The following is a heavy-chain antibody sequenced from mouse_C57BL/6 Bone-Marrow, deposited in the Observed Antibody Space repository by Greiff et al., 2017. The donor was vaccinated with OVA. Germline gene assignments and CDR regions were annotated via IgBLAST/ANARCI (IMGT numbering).Heavy chain of an antibody. CDR2: ISSGGSYT. V-gene: IGHV5-6*01. D-gene: IGHD1-1*01. CDR3: ARHGDYGSFFDY. J-gene: IGHJ2*01. CDR1: GFTFSSYG. Sequence: EVKLMESGGDLVKPGGSLKLSCAASGFTFSSYGMSWVRQTPDKRPEWVATISSGGSYTYSPDSVKGRFTIPRDNAKNTLYLQMSSLKSEDTAMYDCARHGDYGSFFDYWGQGTTLTVSS.